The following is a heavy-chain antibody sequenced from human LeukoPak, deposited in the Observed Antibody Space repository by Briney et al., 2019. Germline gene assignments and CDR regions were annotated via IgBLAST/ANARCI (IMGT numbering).Heavy chain of an antibody. Sequence: GGSLRLSCEGSGFSFRSYAMNWVRQAPGKGLEWVSTISASGVGAYYAVSVKGRFTISRDNSKNTLYMQMNSLRAEDTAVYYCAKGKVNHDGAFDLWGQGAMVTVSS. D-gene: IGHD1-14*01. CDR1: GFSFRSYA. CDR2: ISASGVGA. J-gene: IGHJ3*01. CDR3: AKGKVNHDGAFDL. V-gene: IGHV3-23*01.